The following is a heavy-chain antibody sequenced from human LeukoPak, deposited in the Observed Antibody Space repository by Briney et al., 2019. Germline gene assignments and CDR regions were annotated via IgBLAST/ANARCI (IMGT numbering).Heavy chain of an antibody. J-gene: IGHJ4*02. V-gene: IGHV3-48*04. D-gene: IGHD5-24*01. CDR2: ISSSSTTI. CDR3: ASGSRDGYNYRFDY. Sequence: GSLRLSCAASGFTFSNYNMNWVRQAPGKGLEWVSYISSSSTTIYYADSVKGRFTISRDNAKNSLYLQMNSLRAEDTAVYYCASGSRDGYNYRFDYWGQGTLVTVSS. CDR1: GFTFSNYN.